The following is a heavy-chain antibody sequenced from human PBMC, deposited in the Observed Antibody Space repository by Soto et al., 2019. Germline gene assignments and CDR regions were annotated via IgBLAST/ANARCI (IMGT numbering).Heavy chain of an antibody. Sequence: QVQLVQSGAEVKKPGSSVKVSCKASGGPFSSYTISWVRQAPGQGLEWMGRIIPILGIANYAQKFQGRVTITADKSTSTAYMELSSLRSEDTAVYYCAKGAVTRFAGEFDYWGQGTLVTVSS. CDR2: IIPILGIA. CDR1: GGPFSSYT. V-gene: IGHV1-69*02. J-gene: IGHJ4*02. D-gene: IGHD4-17*01. CDR3: AKGAVTRFAGEFDY.